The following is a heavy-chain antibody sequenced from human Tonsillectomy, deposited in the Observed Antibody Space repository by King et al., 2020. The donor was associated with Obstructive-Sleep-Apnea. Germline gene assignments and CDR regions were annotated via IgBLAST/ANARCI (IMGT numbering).Heavy chain of an antibody. Sequence: VQLVESGGGLVKPGGSLRLSCAGPGFTFSSHNMNWVRQAPGKGLEWVSGMSSVTGPLSYADSVKGLFTISRDNAPQSLFLHMDSLSADDAGFYYCAREPLAETAPGTFRRRDWFFDVWGRGTPVTVSS. D-gene: IGHD6-13*01. CDR1: GFTFSSHN. CDR2: MSSVTGPL. CDR3: AREPLAETAPGTFRRRDWFFDV. V-gene: IGHV3-21*01. J-gene: IGHJ2*01.